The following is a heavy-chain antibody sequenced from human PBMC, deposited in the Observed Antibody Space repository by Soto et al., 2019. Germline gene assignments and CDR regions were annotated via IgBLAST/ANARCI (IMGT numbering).Heavy chain of an antibody. V-gene: IGHV3-30-3*01. Sequence: QVQLVESGGGVVQPGRSLRLSCAASGFTFSTYAMHWVRQAPGKGLEWVAVMSYDGTKKYYADSVKGRFTISRDNSKNTLYLQMNSLRGDDTAVYFCATGQPSSWYYFGYWGQGTLVTVSS. CDR2: MSYDGTKK. CDR1: GFTFSTYA. CDR3: ATGQPSSWYYFGY. D-gene: IGHD6-13*01. J-gene: IGHJ4*02.